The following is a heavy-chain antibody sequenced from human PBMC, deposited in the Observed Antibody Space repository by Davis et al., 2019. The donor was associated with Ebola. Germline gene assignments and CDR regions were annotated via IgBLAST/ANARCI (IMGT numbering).Heavy chain of an antibody. V-gene: IGHV3-30-3*01. CDR1: GFTFSSYA. Sequence: PGGSLRLSCAASGFTFSSYAMHWVRQAPGKGLEWVAVISYDGSNKYYADSVKGRFTISRDNSKNTLYLQMNSLRAEDTAVYYCARGGGGYCSSTSCLNNWFDPWGQGTLVTVSS. CDR2: ISYDGSNK. CDR3: ARGGGGYCSSTSCLNNWFDP. D-gene: IGHD2-2*01. J-gene: IGHJ5*02.